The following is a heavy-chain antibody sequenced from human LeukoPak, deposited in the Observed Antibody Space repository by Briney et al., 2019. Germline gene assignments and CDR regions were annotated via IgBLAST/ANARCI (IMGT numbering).Heavy chain of an antibody. CDR3: ARDRGTVTDEGRFDY. CDR1: GGSFSGYY. Sequence: SETLSLTCAVYGGSFSGYYWSWIRQPPGKGLEWIGEINHSGSTNYNPSLKSRVTISVDTSKNQFSLKLSSVTAADTAVYYCARDRGTVTDEGRFDYWGQGTLVTVSS. CDR2: INHSGST. V-gene: IGHV4-34*01. J-gene: IGHJ4*02. D-gene: IGHD4-17*01.